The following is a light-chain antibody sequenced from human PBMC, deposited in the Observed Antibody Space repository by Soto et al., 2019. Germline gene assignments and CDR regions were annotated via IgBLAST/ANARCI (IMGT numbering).Light chain of an antibody. CDR2: AAS. CDR1: QSVSSD. J-gene: IGKJ2*01. Sequence: EIVMTQSPATLSVSPGERATLSCRASQSVSSDLAWYQQKPGQAPRLLMYAASTRATGVPDRFSGSGSGTEVSLTISSLQSEDFAVYYCQQYNNWPPKYTFGQGTKLEIK. V-gene: IGKV3-15*01. CDR3: QQYNNWPPKYT.